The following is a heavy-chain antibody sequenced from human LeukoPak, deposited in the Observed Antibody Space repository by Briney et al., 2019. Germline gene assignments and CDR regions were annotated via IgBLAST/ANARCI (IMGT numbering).Heavy chain of an antibody. CDR1: GGSISTYY. D-gene: IGHD6-13*01. CDR3: ARGVYIAAAQYGY. Sequence: SETLSLTCTVAGGSISTYYWNWIRQPPGKGLEWIGYIYYSGTTNYNPSLKSRVTISVDTSKNQFSLKLSSVTAADTAVYYCARGVYIAAAQYGYWGQGTLVTVSS. CDR2: IYYSGTT. V-gene: IGHV4-59*01. J-gene: IGHJ4*02.